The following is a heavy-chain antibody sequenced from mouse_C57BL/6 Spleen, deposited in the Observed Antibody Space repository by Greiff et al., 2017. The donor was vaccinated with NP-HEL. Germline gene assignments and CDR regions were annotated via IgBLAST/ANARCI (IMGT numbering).Heavy chain of an antibody. Sequence: VQLQQPGAELVKPGASVKLSCKASGYTFTSYWMHWVKQRPGQGLEWIGMIHPNSGSTNYNEKFKSKATLTVDKSSSTAYMQLSSLTSEDSAVYYCARGVTTVVGWYWYFDVWGTGTTVTVSS. CDR1: GYTFTSYW. CDR2: IHPNSGST. V-gene: IGHV1-64*01. J-gene: IGHJ1*03. D-gene: IGHD1-1*01. CDR3: ARGVTTVVGWYWYFDV.